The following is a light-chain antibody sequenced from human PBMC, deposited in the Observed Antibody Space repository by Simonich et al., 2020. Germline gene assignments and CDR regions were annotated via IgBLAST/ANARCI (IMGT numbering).Light chain of an antibody. CDR1: SSDVGGYNY. V-gene: IGLV2-14*03. CDR3: SSYTSSSTVV. CDR2: DVI. J-gene: IGLJ2*01. Sequence: QSALTQPASVSGSPGQSITISCTGTSSDVGGYNYVSWYQKHPGKAPKPMIYDVIKRTSGVSNRFSCSKSGNTASLTISGLQAEDEADYYCSSYTSSSTVVFGGGTKLTVL.